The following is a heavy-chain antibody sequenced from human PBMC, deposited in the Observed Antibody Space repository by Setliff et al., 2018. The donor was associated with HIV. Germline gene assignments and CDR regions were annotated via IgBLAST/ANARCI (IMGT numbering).Heavy chain of an antibody. Sequence: GASVKVSCKASGYSFTAYGISWVRQAPGQGLEWMGGIQPVFGTPTYAQRFQGRVTITAAKSTSTAYMELSSLRSEDTAVYYCARDLDYGGGGFDYWGQGTLVTVSS. CDR2: IQPVFGTP. J-gene: IGHJ4*02. CDR1: GYSFTAYG. CDR3: ARDLDYGGGGFDY. D-gene: IGHD4-17*01. V-gene: IGHV1-69*06.